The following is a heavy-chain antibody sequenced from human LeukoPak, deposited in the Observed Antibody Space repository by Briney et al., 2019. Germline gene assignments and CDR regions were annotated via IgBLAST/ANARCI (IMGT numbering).Heavy chain of an antibody. D-gene: IGHD3-3*01. CDR3: ARGGYDFWSGYSENPLDC. V-gene: IGHV3-21*01. Sequence: GGSLRLSCAASGFTFSSYSMNWVRQAPGKGLEWVSSISSSSSYIYYADSVKGRFTISRDNAKNSLYLQMNSLRAEDTAVYYCARGGYDFWSGYSENPLDCWGQGTLVTVCS. J-gene: IGHJ4*02. CDR1: GFTFSSYS. CDR2: ISSSSSYI.